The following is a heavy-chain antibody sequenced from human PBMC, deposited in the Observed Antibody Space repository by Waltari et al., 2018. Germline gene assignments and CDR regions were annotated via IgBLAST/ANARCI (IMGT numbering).Heavy chain of an antibody. Sequence: QVQLQESGPGLVKPSETLSLTCTVSGGPISSYYWSWIRQPPGKGLEWIGYIYYSGSTNYNPPRKGRVTISVDTSKNQFSLKLSSVTAADPAVYYCARGGGSGSYYNRLLDYWGQGTLVTVSS. CDR3: ARGGGSGSYYNRLLDY. CDR2: IYYSGST. D-gene: IGHD3-10*01. J-gene: IGHJ4*02. CDR1: GGPISSYY. V-gene: IGHV4-59*08.